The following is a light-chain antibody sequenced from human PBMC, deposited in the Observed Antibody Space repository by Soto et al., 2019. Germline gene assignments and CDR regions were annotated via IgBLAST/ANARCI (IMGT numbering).Light chain of an antibody. CDR3: QQYGSSPWAT. CDR2: GAS. V-gene: IGKV3-20*01. CDR1: QSVSSSD. Sequence: EIVLTQSPGTLSLSPGERATLSCRASQSVSSSDLAWYQQKPGQAPRLLIYGASSRATGIPDRFSGSGSGTDFTLTISRLEPEDFAVYYCQQYGSSPWATFGQGTKVEIK. J-gene: IGKJ1*01.